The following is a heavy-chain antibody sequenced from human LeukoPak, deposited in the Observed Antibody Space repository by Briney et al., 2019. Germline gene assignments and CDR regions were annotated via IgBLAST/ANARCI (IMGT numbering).Heavy chain of an antibody. D-gene: IGHD2-21*01. J-gene: IGHJ4*02. CDR2: ITSNGGST. CDR1: GFTFSSYT. V-gene: IGHV3-64D*06. Sequence: PGGSLRLSCSRSGFTFSSYTMHWVRQAPGRGLEYVSGITSNGGSTYYADSVKGRFTISRDNSKNTLYLQMSSLRADDTDTAVYYCMKDFDVMHYWGQGTLVTVSS. CDR3: MKDFDVMHY.